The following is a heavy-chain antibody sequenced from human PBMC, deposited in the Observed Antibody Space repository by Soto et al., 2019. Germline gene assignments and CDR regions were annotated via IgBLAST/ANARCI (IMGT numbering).Heavy chain of an antibody. CDR2: ISAYNGNT. D-gene: IGHD6-13*01. J-gene: IGHJ4*02. V-gene: IGHV1-18*01. CDR1: GYTFTSYG. CDR3: SRESSSSCHDY. Sequence: QVQLVQSGAEVKKPGASVKVSCKASGYTFTSYGISWVRQAPGQGLEWMGWISAYNGNTNYAQKLQGRVTMTTDTYTSTAYMELRSLRSGATAGYYCSRESSSSCHDYWGQGTLVTVSS.